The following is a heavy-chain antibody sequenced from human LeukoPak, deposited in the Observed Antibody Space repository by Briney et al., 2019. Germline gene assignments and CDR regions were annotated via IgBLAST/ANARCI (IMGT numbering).Heavy chain of an antibody. CDR2: IYSSGNT. Sequence: SETLSLTCTVSGGSIISNRHYWSWIRQPAGKGPEWIGHIYSSGNTKYNPSLKSRLTMSIDSSKNQFSLILTSVTAADTAVYYCARVALITIHENDAFDIWGQGTVVTVSS. CDR1: GGSIISNRHY. D-gene: IGHD3-3*01. V-gene: IGHV4-61*09. J-gene: IGHJ3*02. CDR3: ARVALITIHENDAFDI.